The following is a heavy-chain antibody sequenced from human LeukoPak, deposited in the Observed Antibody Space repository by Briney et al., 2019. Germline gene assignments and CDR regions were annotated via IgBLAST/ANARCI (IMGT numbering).Heavy chain of an antibody. Sequence: GGSLRLSCAASGFTFSNYWMTWVRQAPGKGLEWVAVISYDGSNKYYADSVKGRFTISRDNSKNTLYLQMNSLRAEDTAVYYCAKGAGTFDPWGQGTLVTVSS. CDR3: AKGAGTFDP. CDR1: GFTFSNYW. J-gene: IGHJ5*02. D-gene: IGHD3-10*01. CDR2: ISYDGSNK. V-gene: IGHV3-30*18.